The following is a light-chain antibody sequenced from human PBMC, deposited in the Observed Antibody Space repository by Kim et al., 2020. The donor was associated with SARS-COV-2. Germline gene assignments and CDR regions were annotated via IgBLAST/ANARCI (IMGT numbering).Light chain of an antibody. CDR2: DVT. CDR3: SAYRTNTALL. CDR1: NSDIGDNNY. V-gene: IGLV2-14*03. Sequence: GQSITTSSTGTNSDIGDNNYVSWYQQHPGKAPKLMIYDVTKRPSGVSSRFSGSTSGNTASLTISGLQTEDEAHYYCSAYRTNTALLFGGGTQLTVL. J-gene: IGLJ2*01.